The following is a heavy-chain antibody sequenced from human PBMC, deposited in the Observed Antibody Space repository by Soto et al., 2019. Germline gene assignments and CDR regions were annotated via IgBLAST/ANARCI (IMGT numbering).Heavy chain of an antibody. Sequence: SETLSLTCTVSGGSISSYYWSWIRQPPGKGLEWIGYIYYSGSTNYNPSLKSRVTISVDTSKNQFSLKLSSVTAADTAVYYCARRFSHQQLVRGHAFDIWGQGTMVTVSS. V-gene: IGHV4-59*08. CDR2: IYYSGST. J-gene: IGHJ3*02. CDR1: GGSISSYY. D-gene: IGHD6-13*01. CDR3: ARRFSHQQLVRGHAFDI.